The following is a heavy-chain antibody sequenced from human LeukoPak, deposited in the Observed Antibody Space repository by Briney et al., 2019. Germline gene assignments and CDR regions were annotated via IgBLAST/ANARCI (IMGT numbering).Heavy chain of an antibody. CDR1: GGSISRYY. J-gene: IGHJ3*02. V-gene: IGHV4-59*01. CDR2: IYYSGST. Sequence: SETLSLTCTVSGGSISRYYWSWIRQPPGKGLEWIGYIYYSGSTNYNPSLKSRVTISVDTSKNQFSLKLSSVTAADTAVYYCARVGVEFLDAFDIWGQGTMVTVSS. CDR3: ARVGVEFLDAFDI. D-gene: IGHD3-3*01.